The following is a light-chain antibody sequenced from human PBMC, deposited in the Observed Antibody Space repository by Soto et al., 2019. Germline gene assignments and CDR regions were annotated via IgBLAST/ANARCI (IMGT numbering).Light chain of an antibody. CDR1: QSISSY. V-gene: IGKV1-39*01. CDR2: AAS. CDR3: QQSYSTPLT. J-gene: IGKJ4*01. Sequence: DIHMTQSTSSLSASSRDRVNITRLASQSISSYLHWYQQKPGKAPELLIYAASSLQSGVPSRFSGSGYATDFTLTISSLQLEDFATYYCQQSYSTPLTFGGGTKVDIK.